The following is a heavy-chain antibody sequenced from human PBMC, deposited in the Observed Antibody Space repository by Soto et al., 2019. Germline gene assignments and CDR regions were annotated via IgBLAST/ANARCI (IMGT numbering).Heavy chain of an antibody. D-gene: IGHD6-19*01. CDR2: IYSGGST. CDR3: AIDLYSSGWEYFQH. J-gene: IGHJ1*01. V-gene: IGHV3-53*04. Sequence: EVQLVESGGGLVQPGGSLRLSCAASGFTVSSNYMSWVRQAPGKGLDWVSVIYSGGSTYYADSVKGRFTINRHNSKNTLYLQMNSLRAEDTAVYYCAIDLYSSGWEYFQHWGQGTLVTV. CDR1: GFTVSSNY.